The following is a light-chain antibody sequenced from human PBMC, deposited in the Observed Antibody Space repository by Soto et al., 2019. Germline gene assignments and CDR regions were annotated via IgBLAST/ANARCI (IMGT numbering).Light chain of an antibody. CDR1: QNVSSN. J-gene: IGKJ4*01. CDR3: QHYNNSPLT. V-gene: IGKV3-15*01. CDR2: ATS. Sequence: EIVMTQSPATLSVSPGERASLSCRASQNVSSNLAWYQQKPGQTPRLLIYATSTRATGIPARFSGSGYGTEFPLTISSLQPEDFAVYYCQHYNNSPLTFGGGTKVDIK.